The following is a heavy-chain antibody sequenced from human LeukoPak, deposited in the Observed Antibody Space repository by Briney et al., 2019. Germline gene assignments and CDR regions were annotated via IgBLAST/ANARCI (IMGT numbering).Heavy chain of an antibody. CDR3: ASSPWYRPSYFDY. CDR2: ISSNGGST. J-gene: IGHJ4*02. CDR1: GFTFSSYA. D-gene: IGHD2-15*01. Sequence: PGGSLRLSCAASGFTFSSYAMHWVRQAPGKGLEYVSAISSNGGSTYYANSVKGRFTISRDNSKNTLYLRMGSLRAEDMAVHYCASSPWYRPSYFDYWGRGTLVTVSS. V-gene: IGHV3-64*01.